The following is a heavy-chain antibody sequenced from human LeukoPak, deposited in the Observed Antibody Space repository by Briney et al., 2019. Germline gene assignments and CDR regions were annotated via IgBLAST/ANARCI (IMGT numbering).Heavy chain of an antibody. J-gene: IGHJ2*01. V-gene: IGHV4-59*12. CDR3: ARDGRFRYFDL. D-gene: IGHD3-16*01. CDR2: IYYSGST. Sequence: SETLSLTCTVSGGSISSYYWSWIRQPPGKGLEWIGYIYYSGSTNYNPSLKSRVTISVDTSKNQFSLKPSSVTAADTAVYYCARDGRFRYFDLWGRGTLVTVSS. CDR1: GGSISSYY.